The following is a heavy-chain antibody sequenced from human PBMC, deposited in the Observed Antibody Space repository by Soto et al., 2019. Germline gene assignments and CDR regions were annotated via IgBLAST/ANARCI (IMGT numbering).Heavy chain of an antibody. CDR3: ATHGVANYASASHLLFRVP. Sequence: SAVKPCCEASGGTFSSYAISWVRQAPGQGLEWMGGIIPIFGTANYAQKFQGRVTITADESTSTAYMELSSLRSEDTAVYYCATHGVANYASASHLLFRVPWG. V-gene: IGHV1-69*13. CDR2: IIPIFGTA. D-gene: IGHD3-10*01. J-gene: IGHJ5*02. CDR1: GGTFSSYA.